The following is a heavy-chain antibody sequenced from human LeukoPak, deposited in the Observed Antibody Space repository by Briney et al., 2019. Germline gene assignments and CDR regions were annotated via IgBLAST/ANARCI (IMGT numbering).Heavy chain of an antibody. V-gene: IGHV1-8*01. CDR3: ARGQKSALTYGSGTYAYYFDY. D-gene: IGHD3-10*01. Sequence: ASVKVSCKASGYTFSSYDINWVRQATGQGLEWMGWMNPNSGNTGYAQKFQGRVTMTRNTSISTAYMELSSLRSEDTAVYYCARGQKSALTYGSGTYAYYFDYRGQGTLVTVSS. CDR1: GYTFSSYD. CDR2: MNPNSGNT. J-gene: IGHJ4*02.